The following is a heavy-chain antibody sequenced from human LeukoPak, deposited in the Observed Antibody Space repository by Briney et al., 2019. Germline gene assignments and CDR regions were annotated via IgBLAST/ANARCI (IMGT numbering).Heavy chain of an antibody. CDR3: ARELYYYDSSRYYYYMDV. CDR2: ISSSGSTI. CDR1: GFTFSSYE. D-gene: IGHD3-22*01. J-gene: IGHJ6*03. Sequence: PGGSLRLSCAASGFTFSSYEMNWVRQAPGKGLEWVSYISSSGSTIYYADSVKGRFTISRDNAKNSLYLQMNSLRAEDTAVYYCARELYYYDSSRYYYYMDVWGKGTTVTISS. V-gene: IGHV3-48*03.